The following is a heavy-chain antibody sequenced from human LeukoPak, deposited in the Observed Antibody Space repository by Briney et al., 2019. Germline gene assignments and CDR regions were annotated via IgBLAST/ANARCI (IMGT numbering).Heavy chain of an antibody. V-gene: IGHV1-18*01. CDR2: VSPYNGST. J-gene: IGHJ4*02. CDR3: ARNGRVRRVVKDLFEY. CDR1: GYTFTDYD. Sequence: ASVKVSCKTSGYTFTDYDITWVRQAPGQGLEWMGRVSPYNGSTYYSQRFQDRVTITKDTSTGTVYMDLRNLRTDDTAMYYCARNGRVRRVVKDLFEYWGQGTLVAVSS. D-gene: IGHD3-10*01.